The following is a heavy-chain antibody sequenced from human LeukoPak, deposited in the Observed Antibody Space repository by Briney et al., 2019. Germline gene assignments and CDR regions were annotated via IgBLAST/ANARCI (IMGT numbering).Heavy chain of an antibody. CDR3: ARQISDYYYYYMDV. D-gene: IGHD2/OR15-2a*01. V-gene: IGHV4-34*01. Sequence: SETLSLTCAVYGGSFSGYYWSWIRQPPGKGLEWIGEINHSGSTNYNPSLKSRVTISADTSKNQFSLKLNSVTAADTAMYHCARQISDYYYYYMDVWGEGITVTVSS. CDR2: INHSGST. CDR1: GGSFSGYY. J-gene: IGHJ6*03.